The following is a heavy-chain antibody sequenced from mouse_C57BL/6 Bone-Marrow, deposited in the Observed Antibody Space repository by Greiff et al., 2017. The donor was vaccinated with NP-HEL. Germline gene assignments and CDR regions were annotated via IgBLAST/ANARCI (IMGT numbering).Heavy chain of an antibody. CDR3: ARSSDY. CDR2: INPGSGGT. Sequence: QVQLKQSGAELVRPGTSVKVSCKASGYAFTNYLIEWVKQRPGQGLEWIGVINPGSGGTNYNEKFKGKATLTADKSSSTAYMQLSSLTSEGSAVYFCARSSDYWGQGTTLTVSS. V-gene: IGHV1-54*01. J-gene: IGHJ2*01. CDR1: GYAFTNYL.